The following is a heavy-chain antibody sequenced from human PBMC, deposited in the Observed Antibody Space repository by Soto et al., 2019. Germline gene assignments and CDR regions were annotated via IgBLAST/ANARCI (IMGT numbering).Heavy chain of an antibody. CDR2: INHSGST. V-gene: IGHV4-34*01. D-gene: IGHD2-2*01. Sequence: SETLSLTCAVYGGSFSGYYWSWIRQPPGKGLEWIGEINHSGSTNYNPSLKSRVTISVDTSKNQFSLKLSSVTAADMAVYYCARGSGIVVVPAAMLNWFDPWGQGTLVTVSS. CDR3: ARGSGIVVVPAAMLNWFDP. CDR1: GGSFSGYY. J-gene: IGHJ5*02.